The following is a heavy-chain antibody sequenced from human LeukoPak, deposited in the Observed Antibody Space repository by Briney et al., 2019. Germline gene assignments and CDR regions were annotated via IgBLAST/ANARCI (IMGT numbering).Heavy chain of an antibody. CDR3: ARQIGFITMVRGVTAEYFQH. V-gene: IGHV4-61*02. J-gene: IGHJ1*01. CDR2: LYTSGNT. D-gene: IGHD3-10*01. Sequence: SETLSLTCTVSGDSISSGSYYWSWIRQPAGKGLEWIGRLYTSGNTNYNPSLKSRVTISVDSSKNHFSLNLSSVTAADTAVYYCARQIGFITMVRGVTAEYFQHWGQGTLVTVSS. CDR1: GDSISSGSYY.